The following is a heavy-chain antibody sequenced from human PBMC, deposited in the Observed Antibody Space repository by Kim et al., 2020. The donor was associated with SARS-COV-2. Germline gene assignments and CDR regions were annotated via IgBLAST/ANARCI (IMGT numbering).Heavy chain of an antibody. V-gene: IGHV3-33*06. Sequence: YSDPVKGRFTISRDNARYTLYLQMTSLTGEDTAVYYCAKDPGYSHYGDFEFWGRGTLVTVSP. CDR3: AKDPGYSHYGDFEF. J-gene: IGHJ4*02. D-gene: IGHD4-4*01.